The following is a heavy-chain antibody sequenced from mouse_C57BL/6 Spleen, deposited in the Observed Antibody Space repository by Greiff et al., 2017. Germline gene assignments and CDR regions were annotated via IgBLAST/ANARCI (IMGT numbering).Heavy chain of an antibody. D-gene: IGHD1-1*01. J-gene: IGHJ2*01. V-gene: IGHV1-81*01. CDR2: IYPRSGNT. CDR3: ASGSSSDY. CDR1: GYTFTSYG. Sequence: QVQLQQSGAELARPGASVKLSCKASGYTFTSYGISWVKQRTGQGLEWIGEIYPRSGNTYYNEKFKGKATLTADKSSSKAYMELRSLTSEDSAVYFCASGSSSDYWGQGTTLTVSS.